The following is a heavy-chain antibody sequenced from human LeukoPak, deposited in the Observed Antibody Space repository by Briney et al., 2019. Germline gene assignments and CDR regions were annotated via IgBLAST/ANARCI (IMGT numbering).Heavy chain of an antibody. Sequence: GGSLRLSCAASGFTFSSYWMHWVRQAPGKGPVWVSRINNDGSGTTYADSVKGRFTISRDNSKNTLYLQVNSLGAADTALYYCARGFAGIVVAGTYYAMDVWGQGTTVTVSS. CDR2: INNDGSGT. J-gene: IGHJ6*02. CDR1: GFTFSSYW. V-gene: IGHV3-74*01. D-gene: IGHD6-19*01. CDR3: ARGFAGIVVAGTYYAMDV.